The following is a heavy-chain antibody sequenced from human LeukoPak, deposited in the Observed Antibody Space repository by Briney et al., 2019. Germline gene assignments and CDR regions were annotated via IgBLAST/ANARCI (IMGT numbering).Heavy chain of an antibody. V-gene: IGHV1-69*05. CDR3: ARAPAAAGIYYYYYYMDV. J-gene: IGHJ6*03. D-gene: IGHD6-13*01. Sequence: SVKVSCKASGGTFSSYAISWVRQAPGQGLEWMGRIIPIFGTANYAQKFQGRVTITTDESTSTAYLELSSLRYEDTAVYYCARAPAAAGIYYYYYYMDVWGKGTTVTVSS. CDR1: GGTFSSYA. CDR2: IIPIFGTA.